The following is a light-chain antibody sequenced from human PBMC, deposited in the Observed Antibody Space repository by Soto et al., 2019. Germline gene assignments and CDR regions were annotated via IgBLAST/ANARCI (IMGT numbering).Light chain of an antibody. CDR3: AAWDDSLSGMV. J-gene: IGLJ3*02. CDR2: GNR. CDR1: TSNLGAGYD. Sequence: QSVLTQPPSVSGAPGQRVTLSCTGNTSNLGAGYDVHWYQQLPGAAPKLVIFGNRNRPSGVPERFSGSKSGTSASLAITGLQAEDEADYYCAAWDDSLSGMVFGGGTKLTVL. V-gene: IGLV1-40*01.